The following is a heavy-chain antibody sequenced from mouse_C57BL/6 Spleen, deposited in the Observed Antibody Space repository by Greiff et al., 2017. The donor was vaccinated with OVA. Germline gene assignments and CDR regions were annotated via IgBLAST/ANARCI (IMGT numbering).Heavy chain of an antibody. CDR3: GGGYYEGWYFDD. Sequence: VQLQQPGAELVRPGTSVKLSCKASGYTFTSSWMHWVKQRPGQGLEWIGGIDPSDSYTNYNQKFKGKATLTVDTSTSTAYMQLRRLTSEDSAVYYCGGGYYEGWYFDDWGTGTTGTVSS. CDR1: GYTFTSSW. J-gene: IGHJ1*03. D-gene: IGHD2-3*01. V-gene: IGHV1-59*01. CDR2: IDPSDSYT.